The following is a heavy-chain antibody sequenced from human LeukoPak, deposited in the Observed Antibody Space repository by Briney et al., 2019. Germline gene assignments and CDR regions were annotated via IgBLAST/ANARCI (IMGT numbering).Heavy chain of an antibody. J-gene: IGHJ6*03. V-gene: IGHV4-34*01. D-gene: IGHD6-6*01. Sequence: SETLSLTCAVYGGPFSGHYWRWIRQPPGTGLEWIGEINHSGSANYSPSLKSRVTLSVDTSKNQFSLKLSSVTAADTAVYYCARAISSSLGRYYYYHVDVWGKGTTVTVSS. CDR3: ARAISSSLGRYYYYHVDV. CDR2: INHSGSA. CDR1: GGPFSGHY.